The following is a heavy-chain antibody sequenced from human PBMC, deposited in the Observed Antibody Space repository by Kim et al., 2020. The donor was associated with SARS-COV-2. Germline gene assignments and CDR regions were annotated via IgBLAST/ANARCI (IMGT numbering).Heavy chain of an antibody. V-gene: IGHV1-24*01. Sequence: ASVKVSCKVSGYTLTELSMHWVRQAPGKGLEWMGGFDPEDGETIYAQKFQGRVTMTEDTSTDTAYMELSSLRSEDTAVYYCATDYYGSGIRTYGMDVWGQGTTVTVSS. CDR3: ATDYYGSGIRTYGMDV. D-gene: IGHD3-10*01. J-gene: IGHJ6*02. CDR1: GYTLTELS. CDR2: FDPEDGET.